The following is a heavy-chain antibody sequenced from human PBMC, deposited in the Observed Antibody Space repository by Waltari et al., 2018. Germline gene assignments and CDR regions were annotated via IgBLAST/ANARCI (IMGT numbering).Heavy chain of an antibody. J-gene: IGHJ4*02. V-gene: IGHV2-5*01. D-gene: IGHD3-22*01. CDR2: IYWNDDQ. CDR1: GFSLSTGGEA. CDR3: AHNGDYYDITGGDFYFDH. Sequence: QITLKESGPTLVKPTQTLTLTCAFSGFSLSTGGEAVAWIRQPPGKALEWLALIYWNDDQRYSPSVKNMLTITKDTSKNQVVLTMTNMDPVDTATYYCAHNGDYYDITGGDFYFDHWGQGSLVSVSS.